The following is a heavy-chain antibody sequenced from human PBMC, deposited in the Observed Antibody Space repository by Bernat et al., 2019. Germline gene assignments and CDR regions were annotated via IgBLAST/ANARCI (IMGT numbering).Heavy chain of an antibody. D-gene: IGHD6-13*01. J-gene: IGHJ4*02. CDR1: GVSFSGYY. CDR2: INHSGST. V-gene: IGHV4-34*01. Sequence: QVQLQQWGAGLLKPSETLFLTCAVYGVSFSGYYWSWIRQPPGKGLEWIGEINHSGSTNYNPSLKSRVTISVDTSKNQLSLKLSSVTAADTAVYYCARGGRIAAAGPLGYWGQGTLVTVSP. CDR3: ARGGRIAAAGPLGY.